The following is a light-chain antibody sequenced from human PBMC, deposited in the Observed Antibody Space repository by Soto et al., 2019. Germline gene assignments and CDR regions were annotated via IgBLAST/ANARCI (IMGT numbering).Light chain of an antibody. CDR1: QSVSSSY. CDR2: GAS. J-gene: IGKJ1*01. V-gene: IGKV3-20*01. CDR3: QQYGTSPWT. Sequence: DILLTQSPGTLSLSPGERATLSCRASQSVSSSYLAWFQQKPGQAPRLLIYGASSRATGIPDRFSGSGSGTDFTLTISRLEREDFAVYYWQQYGTSPWTFGQGTKVEIK.